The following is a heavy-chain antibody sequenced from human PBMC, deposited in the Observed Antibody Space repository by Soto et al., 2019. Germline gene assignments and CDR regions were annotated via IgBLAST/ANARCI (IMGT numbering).Heavy chain of an antibody. CDR1: GFTFSSYG. D-gene: IGHD4-17*01. Sequence: GGSLRPSCAASGFTFSSYGMHWVRQAPGKWLEWVFVIWYDGSNKYYAVSVKGRFTFSRYNSKNTLYLQMNSLRAEDTAVYYCARERDYGDYYYYGMDVWGQGTTVTVSS. CDR3: ARERDYGDYYYYGMDV. CDR2: IWYDGSNK. V-gene: IGHV3-33*01. J-gene: IGHJ6*02.